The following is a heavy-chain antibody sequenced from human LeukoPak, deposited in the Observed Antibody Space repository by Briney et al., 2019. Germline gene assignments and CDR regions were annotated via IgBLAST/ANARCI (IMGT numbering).Heavy chain of an antibody. V-gene: IGHV3-21*01. D-gene: IGHD2/OR15-2a*01. Sequence: GGSLRLSCAAAGFTLSAYSMHWVRQAPGRGLEWVGSISSSDSYKYYADPVKGRFTISTDNANNSLYLQMTSLRPEDTAVYYCARAPVPPLSVFDYWGQGTLVTVSS. CDR1: GFTLSAYS. J-gene: IGHJ4*02. CDR3: ARAPVPPLSVFDY. CDR2: ISSSDSYK.